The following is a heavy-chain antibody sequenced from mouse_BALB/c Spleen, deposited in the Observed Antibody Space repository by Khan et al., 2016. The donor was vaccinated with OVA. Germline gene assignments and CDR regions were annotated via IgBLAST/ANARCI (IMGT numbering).Heavy chain of an antibody. Sequence: EVQLQESGPGLVKPSQSLSLICTVTGYSITSDYAWNWIRQFPGNKLEWMGFISYSGNPKYNPSLKSRISITRDTSKNQFFLQLNSVTTEDTATYYCARVDGGDFDYWGQGTTLTVSS. D-gene: IGHD2-3*01. CDR1: GYSITSDYA. CDR2: ISYSGNP. J-gene: IGHJ2*01. V-gene: IGHV3-2*02. CDR3: ARVDGGDFDY.